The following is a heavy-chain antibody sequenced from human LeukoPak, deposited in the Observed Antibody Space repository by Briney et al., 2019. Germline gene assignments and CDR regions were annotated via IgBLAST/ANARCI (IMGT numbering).Heavy chain of an antibody. CDR3: ARGVDILTGYYLFDY. V-gene: IGHV3-48*01. Sequence: GGSLRLSCAASGFTFSSYSMNWVRQAPGKGREWVSYISSSSSTRYYADSVKGRFTISRDNAKNSLYLQMNSLRAEDTAVYYCARGVDILTGYYLFDYWGQGTLVTVSS. CDR1: GFTFSSYS. J-gene: IGHJ4*02. D-gene: IGHD3-9*01. CDR2: ISSSSSTR.